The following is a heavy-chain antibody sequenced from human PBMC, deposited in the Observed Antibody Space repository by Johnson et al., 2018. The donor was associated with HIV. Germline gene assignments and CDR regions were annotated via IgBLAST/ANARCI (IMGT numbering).Heavy chain of an antibody. Sequence: VQLVESGGGLVQPGGSLRLSCAASGFTFSNAWMSWVCQAPGKGLEWVGRIKSKTDGGTTDYAAPVKGRFTISRDDSKNTLYLQMNSLKTEDTAVYYCTTDPWGSDAFDIWGQGTMVTVSS. V-gene: IGHV3-15*01. CDR3: TTDPWGSDAFDI. J-gene: IGHJ3*02. D-gene: IGHD7-27*01. CDR1: GFTFSNAW. CDR2: IKSKTDGGTT.